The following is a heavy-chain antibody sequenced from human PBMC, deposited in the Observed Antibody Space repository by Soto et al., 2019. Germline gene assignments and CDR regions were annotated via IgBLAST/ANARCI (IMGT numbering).Heavy chain of an antibody. Sequence: EVQLVESGGGLVQPGGSLRLSCAASGFTFSTYWMSWLRQAPGKGLEWVANIKEDGSEKYYVDSVKGRFTISRDNAKNSLHLQMNSLRAEDTAVYYCARDIAVTTALNWFDPWGQGTLVTVSS. CDR2: IKEDGSEK. CDR1: GFTFSTYW. J-gene: IGHJ5*02. V-gene: IGHV3-7*03. CDR3: ARDIAVTTALNWFDP. D-gene: IGHD4-4*01.